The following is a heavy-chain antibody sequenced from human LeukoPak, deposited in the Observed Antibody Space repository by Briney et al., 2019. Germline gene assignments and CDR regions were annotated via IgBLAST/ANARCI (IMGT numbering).Heavy chain of an antibody. D-gene: IGHD3-3*01. CDR2: ISAYNGNT. Sequence: ASVKVSCKASGYTFTSYGISWVRQAPGQGLEWMGWISAYNGNTNYAQKLQGRVTMTTDTSTSTAYMELRSLRSDDTAVYYCARGVGDFWSGIPVLYYFDYWGQGTLVTVSS. CDR1: GYTFTSYG. J-gene: IGHJ4*02. CDR3: ARGVGDFWSGIPVLYYFDY. V-gene: IGHV1-18*01.